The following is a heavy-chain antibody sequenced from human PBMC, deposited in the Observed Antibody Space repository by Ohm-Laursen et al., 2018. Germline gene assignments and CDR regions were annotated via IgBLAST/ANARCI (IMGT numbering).Heavy chain of an antibody. D-gene: IGHD2-15*01. V-gene: IGHV4-59*08. Sequence: GTPSLTCTVSGDSINSSYWSWIRQPPGKGLEWIGFISNSGNTNYNPSLKSRVTISVDTSKNQISLKLDSVTVADTAVFYCARRGSGGRSFDYWGQGSLVTVSS. CDR1: GDSINSSY. CDR3: ARRGSGGRSFDY. CDR2: ISNSGNT. J-gene: IGHJ4*02.